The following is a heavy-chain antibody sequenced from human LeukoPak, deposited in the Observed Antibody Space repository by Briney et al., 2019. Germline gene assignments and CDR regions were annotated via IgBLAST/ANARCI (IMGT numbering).Heavy chain of an antibody. CDR1: GYTFTGYY. Sequence: ASVKVSCKASGYTFTGYYMHWARQAPGQGLEWMGWINPNSGGTNYAQKFQGRVTMTRDTSISTAYMELSRLRSDDTAVYYCARVRIAVAGRHKPYYFDYWGQGTLVTVSS. J-gene: IGHJ4*02. D-gene: IGHD6-19*01. CDR3: ARVRIAVAGRHKPYYFDY. CDR2: INPNSGGT. V-gene: IGHV1-2*02.